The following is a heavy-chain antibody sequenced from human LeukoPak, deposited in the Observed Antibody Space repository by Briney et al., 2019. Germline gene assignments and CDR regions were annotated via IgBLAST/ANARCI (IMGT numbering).Heavy chain of an antibody. CDR1: DGSISSYY. CDR3: ARNTRLSIIAPYVWFDP. J-gene: IGHJ5*02. CDR2: IYYSGST. D-gene: IGHD6-13*01. Sequence: PSETLTLTCTVSDGSISSYYWSWIRQPPGKGLEWIGYIYYSGSTNYNPSLKSRVTISVDTSKNQFSLKLSSVTAADMAVYYCARNTRLSIIAPYVWFDPWGQGTLVTVSS. V-gene: IGHV4-59*08.